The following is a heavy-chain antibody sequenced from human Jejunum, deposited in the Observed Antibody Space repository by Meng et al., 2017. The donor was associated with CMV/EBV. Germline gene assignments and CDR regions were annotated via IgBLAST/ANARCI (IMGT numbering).Heavy chain of an antibody. J-gene: IGHJ5*02. CDR2: IYTSGST. CDR3: ARESGSYYWFDP. D-gene: IGHD1-26*01. V-gene: IGHV4-4*07. Sequence: QVVLQESGPGLVKSSETLSLTCFVSAGPISGYYWSWIRQPAGKGLEWIGRIYTSGSTHYNPSLKSRLTMSVDLAKNQISLKLSSVTAADTAVYYCARESGSYYWFDPWGQGTLVTVSS. CDR1: AGPISGYY.